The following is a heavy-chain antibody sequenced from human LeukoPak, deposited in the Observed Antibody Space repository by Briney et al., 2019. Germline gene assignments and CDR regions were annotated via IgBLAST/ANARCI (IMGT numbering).Heavy chain of an antibody. D-gene: IGHD1-7*01. CDR1: GGSISSYY. J-gene: IGHJ5*02. V-gene: IGHV4-59*12. Sequence: SETLSLTCTVSGGSISSYYWSWIRQPPGKGLEWIGDIYYSGSTNYNHSPKTLMTMSLVTSKNHFSLKLRSVTAADTAVNYCARDSGTTGEVKFDPWGQGTLVTVSS. CDR3: ARDSGTTGEVKFDP. CDR2: IYYSGST.